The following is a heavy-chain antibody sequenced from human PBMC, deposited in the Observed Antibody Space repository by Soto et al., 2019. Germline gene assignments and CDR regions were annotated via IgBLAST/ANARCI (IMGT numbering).Heavy chain of an antibody. CDR3: AAKAGPHYYYYMDV. V-gene: IGHV3-64*01. D-gene: IGHD6-25*01. Sequence: GGSLRLSCAASGFTFSSYAMHWVRQAPGKGLEYVSAISSNGGSTYYANSVKGRFTISRDNSKNTLYLQMGSLRAEDMAVYYCAAKAGPHYYYYMDVWGKGTTVTVSS. J-gene: IGHJ6*03. CDR2: ISSNGGST. CDR1: GFTFSSYA.